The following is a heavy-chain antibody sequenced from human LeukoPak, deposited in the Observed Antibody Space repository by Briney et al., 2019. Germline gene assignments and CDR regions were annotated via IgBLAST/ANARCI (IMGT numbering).Heavy chain of an antibody. CDR3: AGAEGYGGELDS. Sequence: PSETLSLTCAVYGGSFSDYYWSWVRQPPGKGLEWIGEINHSGSTNYNPSLKSRVTISVDTSKNQFSLKLSSVTAADTAVYYCAGAEGYGGELDSWGQGTLVTVSS. CDR2: INHSGST. V-gene: IGHV4-34*01. J-gene: IGHJ4*02. D-gene: IGHD4-23*01. CDR1: GGSFSDYY.